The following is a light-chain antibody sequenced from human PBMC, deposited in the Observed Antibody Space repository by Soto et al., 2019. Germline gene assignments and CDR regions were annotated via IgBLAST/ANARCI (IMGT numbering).Light chain of an antibody. V-gene: IGKV3-20*01. CDR2: GAS. CDR3: QLEFT. CDR1: QSVSSSY. J-gene: IGKJ4*01. Sequence: EIVLTQSPGTLSLSPGERATLSCRASQSVSSSYLAWYQQKPGQAPRLLIYGASSRATGIPDRFSGSGSGTDSTLTISRPEPEDFAVYYCQLEFTFGGGTKVEIK.